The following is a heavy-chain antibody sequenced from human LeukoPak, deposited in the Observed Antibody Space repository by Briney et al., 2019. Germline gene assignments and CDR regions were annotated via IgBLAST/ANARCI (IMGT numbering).Heavy chain of an antibody. CDR1: KVTFSDYA. Sequence: GGSLRLSCAASKVTFSDYAMNWVRQAPGKGLEWLSGISGSGGNTYYADSVKGRFTISRDNSKNTLYLQMNSLRAEDTALYYCAKGTGINHYHWIDPWGQGTQVTVSS. J-gene: IGHJ5*02. D-gene: IGHD3/OR15-3a*01. CDR2: ISGSGGNT. V-gene: IGHV3-23*01. CDR3: AKGTGINHYHWIDP.